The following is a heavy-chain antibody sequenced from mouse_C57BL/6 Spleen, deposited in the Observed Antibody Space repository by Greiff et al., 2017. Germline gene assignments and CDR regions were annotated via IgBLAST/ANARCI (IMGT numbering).Heavy chain of an antibody. D-gene: IGHD1-1*01. Sequence: QVQLQQPGTELVKPGASVKLSCKASGYTFTSYWMHWVKQRPGQGLEWIGNINPSNGGTNYNEKFKSKATLPVDKSSSTAYMQLSSLTSEDSAIYYCARERHYYGSSDWYFDVWGTGTTVTVSS. V-gene: IGHV1-53*01. CDR1: GYTFTSYW. CDR3: ARERHYYGSSDWYFDV. J-gene: IGHJ1*03. CDR2: INPSNGGT.